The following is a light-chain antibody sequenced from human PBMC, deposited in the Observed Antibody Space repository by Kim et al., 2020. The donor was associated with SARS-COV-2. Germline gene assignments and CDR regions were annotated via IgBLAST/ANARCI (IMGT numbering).Light chain of an antibody. CDR3: TSYTSSTKYV. J-gene: IGLJ1*01. Sequence: GQAVTISCPGTRSDVGGYEFVSCYTQHPCKAPKLIIYAVIERPSGVSNRFSGSKSGNTASLAISGLQPEDEADYYCTSYTSSTKYVFGSGTKVTVL. CDR1: RSDVGGYEF. V-gene: IGLV2-14*04. CDR2: AVI.